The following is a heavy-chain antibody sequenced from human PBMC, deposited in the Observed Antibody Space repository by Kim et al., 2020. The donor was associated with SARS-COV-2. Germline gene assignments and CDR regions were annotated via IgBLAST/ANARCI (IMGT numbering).Heavy chain of an antibody. V-gene: IGHV3-30*04. J-gene: IGHJ4*02. Sequence: GGSLRLSCATSGFTFSGYSMHWVRQAPGKGLEWVAVILHDGSTIDYADSVKGRFTISRDNSKDTVYLQMNSLRPEDTAVYYCAKDGPYYGYADHWGQGTLVTVSS. D-gene: IGHD3-10*01. CDR1: GFTFSGYS. CDR2: ILHDGSTI. CDR3: AKDGPYYGYADH.